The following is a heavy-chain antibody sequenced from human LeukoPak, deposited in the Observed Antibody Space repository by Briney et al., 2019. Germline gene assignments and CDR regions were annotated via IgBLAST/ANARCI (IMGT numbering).Heavy chain of an antibody. V-gene: IGHV3-64*01. Sequence: GGSLRLSCAASGFTFSSYAMIWVRQAPGKGLEWVSAISSNGGSTYYANSVKGRFTISRDNSKNTLYLQMGSLRAEDMAVYYCARDPGLRRGKWYMDVWGKGTTVTVSS. CDR2: ISSNGGST. CDR1: GFTFSSYA. D-gene: IGHD3-10*01. CDR3: ARDPGLRRGKWYMDV. J-gene: IGHJ6*03.